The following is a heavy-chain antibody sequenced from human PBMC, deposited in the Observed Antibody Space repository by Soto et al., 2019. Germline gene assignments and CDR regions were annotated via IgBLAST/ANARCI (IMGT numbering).Heavy chain of an antibody. CDR2: INGDGSST. D-gene: IGHD4-17*01. Sequence: GGSLRLSCAASGFTFSSYWMHWVRQAPGKGLVWVSRINGDGSSTSYADSVKGRFTISRDNAKNTLYLQMNSLRAEDTAVYYCARDVDYGDYGNDAFDIWGQGTMVTVSS. CDR3: ARDVDYGDYGNDAFDI. V-gene: IGHV3-74*01. CDR1: GFTFSSYW. J-gene: IGHJ3*02.